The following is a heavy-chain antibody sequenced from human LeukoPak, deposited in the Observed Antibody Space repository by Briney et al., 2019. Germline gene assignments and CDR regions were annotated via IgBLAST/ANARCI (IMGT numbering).Heavy chain of an antibody. J-gene: IGHJ4*02. D-gene: IGHD5-24*01. V-gene: IGHV1-69*06. Sequence: ASVKVSCKASGGTFSSYAISWVRQAPGQGLEWMGGIIPIFGTANYAQKFQGRVTITADKSTSTAYMELSSLRSEGTAVYYCAREGYNRYYFDYWGQGTLVTVSS. CDR3: AREGYNRYYFDY. CDR2: IIPIFGTA. CDR1: GGTFSSYA.